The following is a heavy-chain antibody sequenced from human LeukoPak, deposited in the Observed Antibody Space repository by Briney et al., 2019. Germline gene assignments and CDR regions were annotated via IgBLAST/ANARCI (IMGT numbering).Heavy chain of an antibody. J-gene: IGHJ4*02. CDR1: GFTFSSYS. D-gene: IGHD6-19*01. CDR2: ISSSSYI. Sequence: GGSLRLSCAASGFTFSSYSMNWVRQAPGKGLEWVSSISSSSYIYYADSVKGRFTISRDNAKNSLYLQMNSLRAEDTAVYYCARVGQWPAPGERYFDYWGQGTLVTVSS. V-gene: IGHV3-21*01. CDR3: ARVGQWPAPGERYFDY.